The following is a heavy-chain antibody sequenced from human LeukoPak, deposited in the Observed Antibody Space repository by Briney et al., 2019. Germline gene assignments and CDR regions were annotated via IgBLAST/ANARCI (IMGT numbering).Heavy chain of an antibody. V-gene: IGHV3-23*01. CDR3: AKAIAVAGTVSGYFDY. D-gene: IGHD6-19*01. CDR2: ISGSGGST. J-gene: IGHJ4*02. CDR1: GSTFSSYA. Sequence: GGSLRLSCAASGSTFSSYAMSWVRQAPGKGLEWVSAISGSGGSTYYAASVKGRFTFSSDNSKNTLYLQMNSLRAEDRAVYCCAKAIAVAGTVSGYFDYWGQGTLVTVSS.